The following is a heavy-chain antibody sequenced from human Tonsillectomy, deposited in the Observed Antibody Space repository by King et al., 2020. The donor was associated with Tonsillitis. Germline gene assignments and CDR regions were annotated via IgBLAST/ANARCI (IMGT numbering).Heavy chain of an antibody. V-gene: IGHV4-34*01. CDR1: GGSFSGYY. J-gene: IGHJ3*02. CDR2: INHSGST. D-gene: IGHD3-10*01. CDR3: AGGTTLLWFGELSLPDAFDI. Sequence: HVQLQQWGAGLLKPSETLSLTCAVYGGSFSGYYWSWIRQPPGKGLEWIGEINHSGSTNYNPSLKSRVTISVDTSKNQFSLKLSSVTAADTAVYYCAGGTTLLWFGELSLPDAFDIWGQGTMVTVSS.